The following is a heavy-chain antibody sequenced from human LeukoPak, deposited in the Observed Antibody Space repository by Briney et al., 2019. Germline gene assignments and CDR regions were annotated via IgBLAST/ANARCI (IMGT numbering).Heavy chain of an antibody. Sequence: SETLSLTCTVSGVSISSYYWSWIRQPAGKGLEWIGRIYTSGSTNYNPSLKSRVTMSVDTSKNQFSLKLSSVTAADTAVYYCARVVGGCSSTSCDPYYFDYWGQGTLVTVSS. CDR2: IYTSGST. D-gene: IGHD2-2*01. V-gene: IGHV4-4*07. CDR1: GVSISSYY. J-gene: IGHJ4*02. CDR3: ARVVGGCSSTSCDPYYFDY.